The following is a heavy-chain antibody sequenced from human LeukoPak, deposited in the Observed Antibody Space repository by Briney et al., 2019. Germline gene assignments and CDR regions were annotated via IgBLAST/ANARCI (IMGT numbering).Heavy chain of an antibody. D-gene: IGHD4-17*01. CDR1: GFTFDDSA. CDR2: ISGHGGGT. CDR3: AKDINYGGYANPEQSNFYSSYGMDV. J-gene: IGHJ6*02. V-gene: IGHV3-43*02. Sequence: PGGSLRLSCAASGFTFDDSAMHWVRQAPGKGLEWVSLISGHGGGTYYADSVKGRFTISRDNSKNSLYLQMNSLRTEDTALYYCAKDINYGGYANPEQSNFYSSYGMDVWGQGSTVTVSS.